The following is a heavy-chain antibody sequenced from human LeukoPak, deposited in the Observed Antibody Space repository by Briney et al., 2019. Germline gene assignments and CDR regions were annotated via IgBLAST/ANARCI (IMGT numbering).Heavy chain of an antibody. V-gene: IGHV4-39*01. J-gene: IGHJ4*02. CDR3: AGAYYYDSSGSEDYFDY. D-gene: IGHD3-22*01. CDR1: GGSISSSSYY. Sequence: KPSETLSLTCTVSGGSISSSSYYWGWIRQPPGKGLEWIGSIYYSGSTYYNLSLKSRVTISVDTSKNQFSLKLSSVTAADTAVYYGAGAYYYDSSGSEDYFDYGGQGTLVTVSS. CDR2: IYYSGST.